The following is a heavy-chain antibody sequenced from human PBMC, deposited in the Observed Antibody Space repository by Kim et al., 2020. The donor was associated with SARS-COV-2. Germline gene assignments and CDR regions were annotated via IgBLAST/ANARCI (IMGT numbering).Heavy chain of an antibody. D-gene: IGHD6-19*01. Sequence: YSVDFVKGRFTISRDNAKNSLYLQMNSLRAKDTAVYYCAREIAVAGSFDYWGQGTLVTVSS. J-gene: IGHJ4*02. V-gene: IGHV3-11*04. CDR3: AREIAVAGSFDY.